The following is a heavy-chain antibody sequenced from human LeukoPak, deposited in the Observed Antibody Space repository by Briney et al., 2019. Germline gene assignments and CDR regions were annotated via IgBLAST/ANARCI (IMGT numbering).Heavy chain of an antibody. CDR2: IRYDGSNK. CDR1: GFNFGIYG. CDR3: ASSYSSSWSRSVAFDI. V-gene: IGHV3-30*02. Sequence: PGGSLRLSCTASGFNFGIYGMHWVRQAPGKGLEWVAFIRYDGSNKYYADSVKGRFTISRDDSKNTLYLQMNSLRAEDTAVYYCASSYSSSWSRSVAFDIGGQGTMVTVSS. J-gene: IGHJ3*02. D-gene: IGHD6-13*01.